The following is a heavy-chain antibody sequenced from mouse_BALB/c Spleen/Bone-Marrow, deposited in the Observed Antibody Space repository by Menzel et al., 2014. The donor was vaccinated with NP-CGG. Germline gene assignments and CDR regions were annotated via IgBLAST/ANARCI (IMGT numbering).Heavy chain of an antibody. D-gene: IGHD2-4*01. CDR2: ISNGSSTI. J-gene: IGHJ4*01. CDR1: GFTFSSFG. V-gene: IGHV5-17*02. Sequence: EVHLVESGGGLVQPGGSRLLSCAASGFTFSSFGMHWVRQAPEKGLEWVAYISNGSSTIYYADTVKGRFTISRDNPKNTLFLQMTSLRSEDTAMYYCARKGAMITHYYAMDYCGQGPSVTISS. CDR3: ARKGAMITHYYAMDY.